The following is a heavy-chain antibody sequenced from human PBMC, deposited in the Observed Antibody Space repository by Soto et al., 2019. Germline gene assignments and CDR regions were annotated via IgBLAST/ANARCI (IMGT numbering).Heavy chain of an antibody. D-gene: IGHD2-2*01. V-gene: IGHV4-30-2*01. Sequence: SETLSLTCAVSGASVDSGGYSWSWIRQPPGKGLEWIGYIYHGVSTDYNPSLKSRVTISVDSSKNLFSLSLSSVTAADTAVYFCVRSGCSSTACHTAWFDPWGPGTLVTVSS. CDR1: GASVDSGGYS. CDR3: VRSGCSSTACHTAWFDP. CDR2: IYHGVST. J-gene: IGHJ5*02.